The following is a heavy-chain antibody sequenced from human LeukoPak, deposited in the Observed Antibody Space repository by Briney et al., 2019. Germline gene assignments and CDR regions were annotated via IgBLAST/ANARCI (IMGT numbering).Heavy chain of an antibody. J-gene: IGHJ4*02. D-gene: IGHD4-17*01. Sequence: SETLSLTCTVSGGSISSYYWSWIRQPPGKGLEWIGCIYYSGSTNYNPSFKSRVTISVDTSKNQFSLKLSSVTAADTAVYYCARAGYGDSDFDYWGQGTLVTVSS. V-gene: IGHV4-59*08. CDR3: ARAGYGDSDFDY. CDR2: IYYSGST. CDR1: GGSISSYY.